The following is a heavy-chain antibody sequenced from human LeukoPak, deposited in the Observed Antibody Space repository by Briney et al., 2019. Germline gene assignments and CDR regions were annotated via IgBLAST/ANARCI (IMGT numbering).Heavy chain of an antibody. CDR3: ASSPLYNSGCRFDY. J-gene: IGHJ4*02. Sequence: GGSLRLSCAASGFTFSSYAMSWVRQAPGKGVEWVSAISGSGGSTNYADSVKGRFTISRDNSKNTLYLQMNSLRAEDTAVYYCASSPLYNSGCRFDYWGQGTLVTVSS. V-gene: IGHV3-23*01. CDR1: GFTFSSYA. CDR2: ISGSGGST. D-gene: IGHD6-19*01.